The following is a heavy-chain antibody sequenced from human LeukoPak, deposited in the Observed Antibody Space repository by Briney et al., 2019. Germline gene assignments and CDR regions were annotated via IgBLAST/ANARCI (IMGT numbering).Heavy chain of an antibody. CDR2: INHSGST. CDR1: GGSFSGYY. Sequence: SETLSLTCAVYGGSFSGYYWSWIRQPPGKGLEWIGEINHSGSTNYNPSLKSRVTISVDTSKNQFSLKRSSVTAADTAVYYCARAQDERNFDYWGQGTLVTVSS. D-gene: IGHD2-15*01. J-gene: IGHJ4*02. V-gene: IGHV4-34*01. CDR3: ARAQDERNFDY.